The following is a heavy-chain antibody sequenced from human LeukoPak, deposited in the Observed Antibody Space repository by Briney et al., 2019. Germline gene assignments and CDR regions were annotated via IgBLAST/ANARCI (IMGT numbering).Heavy chain of an antibody. CDR1: GFTFSNYA. J-gene: IGHJ6*03. CDR3: AKKGGNNNFYYYYMDV. CDR2: LDGDGTTT. V-gene: IGHV3-23*01. Sequence: PGGSLRLSCAASGFTFSNYAMSWVRQAPGKGLERVSALDGDGTTTYYADSVKGRFTISRDNSKNTLFLQMNSLRGEDTAVYYCAKKGGNNNFYYYYMDVWGKGTTVTVSS. D-gene: IGHD4-23*01.